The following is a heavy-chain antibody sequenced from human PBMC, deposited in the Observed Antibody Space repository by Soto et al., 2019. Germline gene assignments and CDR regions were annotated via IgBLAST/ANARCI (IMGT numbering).Heavy chain of an antibody. CDR3: ARDGYSRYDLVY. Sequence: GWSLRLSCAASGFTVSSYEMNLVRQAPGKGLEWVSYISSSGSTIYYADSVKGRFTISRDNAKNSLYLQMNSLRAEDTAVYYCARDGYSRYDLVYWGQGTFVTVSS. J-gene: IGHJ4*02. V-gene: IGHV3-48*03. CDR1: GFTVSSYE. CDR2: ISSSGSTI. D-gene: IGHD5-12*01.